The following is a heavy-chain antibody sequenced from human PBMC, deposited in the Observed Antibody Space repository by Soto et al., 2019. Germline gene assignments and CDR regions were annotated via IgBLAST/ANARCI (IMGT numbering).Heavy chain of an antibody. Sequence: SETLSLTCTVSGGSITSYHWSWIRQPAGRGLEWIGRIYTTGSTNYNASLKSRVTMSVDTSKSQISLKLSSVTAADTGVYYCAREGGTYPYYYYAMDVWGQGTTVTVSS. V-gene: IGHV4-4*07. CDR3: AREGGTYPYYYYAMDV. J-gene: IGHJ6*02. CDR2: IYTTGST. D-gene: IGHD1-1*01. CDR1: GGSITSYH.